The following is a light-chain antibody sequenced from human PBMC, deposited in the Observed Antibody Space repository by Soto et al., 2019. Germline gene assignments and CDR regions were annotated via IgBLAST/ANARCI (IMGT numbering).Light chain of an antibody. V-gene: IGKV3-20*01. Sequence: ELVLTQSPGTLSLSPGERATLSCRASQSVSSSFLALYQQKPGQAPRPLIYGAASRATGIPDRFSGSGSRTDFTLSISRLEPEDFAVYYCQHYGDSRTFGQGTKVDI. J-gene: IGKJ1*01. CDR1: QSVSSSF. CDR3: QHYGDSRT. CDR2: GAA.